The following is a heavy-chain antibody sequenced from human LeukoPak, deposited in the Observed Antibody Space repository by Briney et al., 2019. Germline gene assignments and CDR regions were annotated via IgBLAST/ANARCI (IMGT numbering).Heavy chain of an antibody. CDR3: ARGRRIVVLPGRGYFDL. V-gene: IGHV4-39*02. CDR1: GGSISSSSYY. Sequence: SETLSLTCTVSGGSISSSSYYWGWIRQPPGKGLEWIGSIYYAGSTYYNPSLKSRVTLSVDTSTNHFSLNIKSVTAADTAMYYCARGRRIVVLPGRGYFDLWGRGTLVTVSS. J-gene: IGHJ2*01. D-gene: IGHD4/OR15-4a*01. CDR2: IYYAGST.